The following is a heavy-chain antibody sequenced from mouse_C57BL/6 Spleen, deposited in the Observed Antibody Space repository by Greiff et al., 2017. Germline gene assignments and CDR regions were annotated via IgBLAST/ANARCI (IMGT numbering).Heavy chain of an antibody. D-gene: IGHD2-3*01. CDR2: ISSGGDYI. V-gene: IGHV5-9-1*02. Sequence: EVQLVESGEGLVKPGGSLKLSCAASGFTFSSYAMSWVRQTPEKRLEWVAYISSGGDYIYYADTVKGRFTISRDNARNTLYLQMSSLKSEDTAMXYCTREGGYYDWFAYWGQGTLVTVSA. J-gene: IGHJ3*01. CDR3: TREGGYYDWFAY. CDR1: GFTFSSYA.